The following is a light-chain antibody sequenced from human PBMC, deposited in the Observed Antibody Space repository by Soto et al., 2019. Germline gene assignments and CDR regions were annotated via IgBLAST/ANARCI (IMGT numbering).Light chain of an antibody. CDR1: SSDVGGYNY. CDR3: SSYTSSSTLV. Sequence: QSVLAQPASVSGSPGQSITISCTGTSSDVGGYNYVSWYQQHPGKAPKLMIYEVSHRPSGFSNRFSGSKSGNTASLTISGLEAEDEADYYCSSYTSSSTLVFGTGTKVTVL. CDR2: EVS. J-gene: IGLJ1*01. V-gene: IGLV2-14*01.